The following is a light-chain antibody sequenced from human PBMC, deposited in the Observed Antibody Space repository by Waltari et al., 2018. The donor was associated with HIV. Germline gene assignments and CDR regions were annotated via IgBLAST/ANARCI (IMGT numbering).Light chain of an antibody. V-gene: IGLV1-44*01. CDR2: KNN. CDR1: SSNIDGRNN. CDR3: AAWDDSLNGVV. Sequence: QSVLTHSPPASGTPAQSVIISCSGRSSNIDGRNNLNWYQLLPGTAPKLLIYKNNQRPSGVPDRFSGSKSGTSASLAISGLRSEDEADYYCAAWDDSLNGVVFGGGTKLTVL. J-gene: IGLJ2*01.